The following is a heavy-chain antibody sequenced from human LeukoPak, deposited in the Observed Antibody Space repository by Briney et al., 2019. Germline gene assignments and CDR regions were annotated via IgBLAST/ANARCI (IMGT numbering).Heavy chain of an antibody. Sequence: GGSLRLSCAASGFTFSDYYMSWIRQAPGKGLEWVSYISSSGSTIYYADSVKGQFTISRDNAKNSLYLQMNSLRAEDTAVYYCARSSRGYSYNNWFDPWGQGTLVTVSS. D-gene: IGHD5-18*01. J-gene: IGHJ5*02. V-gene: IGHV3-11*01. CDR1: GFTFSDYY. CDR2: ISSSGSTI. CDR3: ARSSRGYSYNNWFDP.